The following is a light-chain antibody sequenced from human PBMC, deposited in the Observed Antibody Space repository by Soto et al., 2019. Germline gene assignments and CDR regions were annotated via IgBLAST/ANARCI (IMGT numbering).Light chain of an antibody. V-gene: IGLV2-8*01. J-gene: IGLJ1*01. CDR3: SSYAGSIFYV. Sequence: QSALTQPPSASGSPGQSVTISCTGTSSDVGGYDYVSWYQQHPGKAPKLMIYEVSERPSGVPDRFSGSKSGNTASLTVSGLQAEDEADYYCSSYAGSIFYVFGTGTKVTVL. CDR2: EVS. CDR1: SSDVGGYDY.